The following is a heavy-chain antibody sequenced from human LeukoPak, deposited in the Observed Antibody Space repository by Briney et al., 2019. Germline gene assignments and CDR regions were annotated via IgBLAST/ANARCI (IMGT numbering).Heavy chain of an antibody. D-gene: IGHD6-13*01. V-gene: IGHV3-30-3*01. CDR1: GFTFSSYA. Sequence: GGSLRLSCAASGFTFSSYAMHWVRQAPGKGLEWVAVISYDGSNKYYADSVKGRFTISRDNSKNTLYLQMNSLRAEDTAVYYCARGMTPGIAAANPFDYWGQGTLGTVSS. J-gene: IGHJ4*02. CDR3: ARGMTPGIAAANPFDY. CDR2: ISYDGSNK.